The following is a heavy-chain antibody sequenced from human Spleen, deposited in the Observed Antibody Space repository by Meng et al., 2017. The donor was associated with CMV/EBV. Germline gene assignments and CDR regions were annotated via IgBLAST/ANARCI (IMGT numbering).Heavy chain of an antibody. Sequence: ASGFTFRAFGLNWVRQAPGKGLEWVSSISSAGSYIYYGNSLKGRFTISRDNAKNSLYLQMKSLRVDDTAIYYCARARGLPAGSYYFDYWGQGALVTSPQ. D-gene: IGHD4-11*01. CDR3: ARARGLPAGSYYFDY. J-gene: IGHJ4*02. V-gene: IGHV3-21*01. CDR2: ISSAGSYI. CDR1: GFTFRAFG.